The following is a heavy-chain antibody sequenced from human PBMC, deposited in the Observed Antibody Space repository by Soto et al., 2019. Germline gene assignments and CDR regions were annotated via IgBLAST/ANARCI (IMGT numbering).Heavy chain of an antibody. V-gene: IGHV4-4*02. D-gene: IGHD3-10*02. Sequence: QVQLQESGPGLVKPSGTLSLTCAVSGGSISSSNWWSWVRQPPGKGLEWIGEIYHSGSTNYNPSLKSRVTISVDKSKNQCSLKLSSVTAAATAVYYCASVRGGYYYAMDVWGQGTTVTVSS. CDR3: ASVRGGYYYAMDV. CDR2: IYHSGST. J-gene: IGHJ6*02. CDR1: GGSISSSNW.